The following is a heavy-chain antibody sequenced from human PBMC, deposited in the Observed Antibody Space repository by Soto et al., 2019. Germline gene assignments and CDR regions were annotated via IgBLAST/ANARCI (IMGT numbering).Heavy chain of an antibody. Sequence: VASVKVSCKASGYTFTSYDINWVRQATGQGLEWMGWMNPNSGSTGYAQKFQGRVTMTRNTSISTAYMELSSLRSEDTAVYYCARFREAPEQAVAGTPYYYYYGMDVWGQGTTVTVSS. D-gene: IGHD6-19*01. CDR3: ARFREAPEQAVAGTPYYYYYGMDV. J-gene: IGHJ6*02. V-gene: IGHV1-8*01. CDR1: GYTFTSYD. CDR2: MNPNSGST.